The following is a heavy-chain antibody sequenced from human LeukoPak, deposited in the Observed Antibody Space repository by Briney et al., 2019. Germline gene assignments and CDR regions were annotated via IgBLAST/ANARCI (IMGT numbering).Heavy chain of an antibody. J-gene: IGHJ4*02. CDR3: ARAVGYYYDYDFDY. V-gene: IGHV1-18*01. CDR2: ISAYNGNT. D-gene: IGHD3-22*01. Sequence: GASVKVSCKASGYTFTSYGISWVRQAPGQGLEWMGWISAYNGNTNYAQKLQGRVTMTTDTSTSTAYMELRSLRSDDTAVYYCARAVGYYYDYDFDYWGQGTLVTVSS. CDR1: GYTFTSYG.